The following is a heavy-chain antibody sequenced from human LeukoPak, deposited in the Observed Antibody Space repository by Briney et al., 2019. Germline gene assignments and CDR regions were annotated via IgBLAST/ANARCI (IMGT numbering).Heavy chain of an antibody. D-gene: IGHD3-10*01. J-gene: IGHJ4*02. CDR2: FSASGST. CDR1: GGSISR. Sequence: SETLSLTCTVSGGSISRGSWIRQPAGKGLEWIGRFSASGSTDYNPSLKSRVTMSVDTSKNQFSLRLISVTAADTAVYYCARGRLGDYWGQGTLVTVSS. V-gene: IGHV4-4*07. CDR3: ARGRLGDY.